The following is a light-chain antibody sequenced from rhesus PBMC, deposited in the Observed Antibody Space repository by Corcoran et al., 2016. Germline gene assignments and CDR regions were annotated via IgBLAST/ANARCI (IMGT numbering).Light chain of an antibody. CDR3: QQYSSGPWT. Sequence: DIQMTQSPSSLSASVGDTVTITCRASQSISSWLAWYQQKPGKAPKLLIYKASTWQSGVPSRFSGRGSVTDFTLTIISLQSEDFATYSCQQYSSGPWTFSQGTKVDIK. V-gene: IGKV1-22*01. J-gene: IGKJ1*01. CDR1: QSISSW. CDR2: KAS.